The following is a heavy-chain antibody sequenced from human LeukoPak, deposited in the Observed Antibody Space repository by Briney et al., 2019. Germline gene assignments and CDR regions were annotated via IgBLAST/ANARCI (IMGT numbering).Heavy chain of an antibody. V-gene: IGHV3-9*01. CDR3: AKHIWQQLVLFDY. J-gene: IGHJ4*02. Sequence: PGGSLRLSCAASGFTFADYAMHWVRQAPGKGLEWVSGISWNSGTIGYADSLKGRFTISRDNAKNSLYLQLNSLRAEDTALYYCAKHIWQQLVLFDYGGQGTRVTVS. CDR1: GFTFADYA. D-gene: IGHD6-13*01. CDR2: ISWNSGTI.